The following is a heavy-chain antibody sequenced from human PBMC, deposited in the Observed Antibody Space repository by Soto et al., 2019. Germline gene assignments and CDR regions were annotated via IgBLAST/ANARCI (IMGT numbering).Heavy chain of an antibody. V-gene: IGHV3-15*01. J-gene: IGHJ6*02. Sequence: PGGSLRLSCAASGFTFSNAWMSWVRQAPGKGLEWVGRIKSKTDGGTTDYAAPVKGRFTISRDDSKNTLYLQMNSLKTEDTAVYYCTATWKYQLLSYYGMDVWGQGTRVTVSS. D-gene: IGHD2-2*01. CDR3: TATWKYQLLSYYGMDV. CDR2: IKSKTDGGTT. CDR1: GFTFSNAW.